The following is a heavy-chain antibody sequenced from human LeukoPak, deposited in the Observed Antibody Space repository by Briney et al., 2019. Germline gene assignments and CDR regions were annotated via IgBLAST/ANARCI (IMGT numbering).Heavy chain of an antibody. V-gene: IGHV3-33*01. CDR2: VWYDDAVK. CDR3: ARGYSYHSNY. D-gene: IGHD5-24*01. CDR1: GFTFSNYG. Sequence: PGRSLRLSCAASGFTFSNYGMHWVRQAPGKGLEWLAVVWYDDAVKNYADSVKGRFTISRDNAKNSLYLQMNSLTAEDTAVYFCARGYSYHSNYWGQGTLVTVSS. J-gene: IGHJ4*02.